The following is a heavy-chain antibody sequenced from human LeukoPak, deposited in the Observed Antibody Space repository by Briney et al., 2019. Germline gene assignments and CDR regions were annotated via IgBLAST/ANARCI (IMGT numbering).Heavy chain of an antibody. Sequence: LPGGSLRLSCAASGFTFSSYAMSWVRQAQGKGLEWVSAISGSGGSTYYADSVKGRFTISRDNSKNTLYLQMNSLRAEDTAVYYCVTAPRVGATEGPFDYWGQGTLVTVSS. CDR3: VTAPRVGATEGPFDY. J-gene: IGHJ4*02. CDR2: ISGSGGST. CDR1: GFTFSSYA. D-gene: IGHD1-26*01. V-gene: IGHV3-23*01.